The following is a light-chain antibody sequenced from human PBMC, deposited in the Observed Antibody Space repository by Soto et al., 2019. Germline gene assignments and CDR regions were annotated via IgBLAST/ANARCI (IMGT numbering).Light chain of an antibody. CDR2: DVS. Sequence: QSARTQPPSASGSPGQSVTISCTGSSSDVGGYNYVSWYQQHPGKAPKLMIYDVSKRPSGVPHRFSGSKSGNTASLTVSGLQAENEADYYCSSYAGSTIVVFGRGPKVTLL. V-gene: IGLV2-8*01. CDR3: SSYAGSTIVV. CDR1: SSDVGGYNY. J-gene: IGLJ2*01.